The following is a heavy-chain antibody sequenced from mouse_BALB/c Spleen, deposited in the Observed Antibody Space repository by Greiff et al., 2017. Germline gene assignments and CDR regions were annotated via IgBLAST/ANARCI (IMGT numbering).Heavy chain of an antibody. CDR3: ARGDYNGLDY. J-gene: IGHJ4*01. V-gene: IGHV1-80*01. D-gene: IGHD1-1*02. Sequence: QVQLKESGAELVRPGSSVKISCKASGYAFSSYWMNWVKQRPGQGLEWIGQIYPGDGDTNYNGKFKGKATLTADKSSSTAYMQLSSLTSEDSAVYFCARGDYNGLDYWGQGTSGTVSS. CDR1: GYAFSSYW. CDR2: IYPGDGDT.